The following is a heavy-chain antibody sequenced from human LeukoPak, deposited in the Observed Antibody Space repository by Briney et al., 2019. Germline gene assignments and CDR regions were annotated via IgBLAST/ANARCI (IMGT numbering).Heavy chain of an antibody. D-gene: IGHD6-19*01. J-gene: IGHJ4*02. V-gene: IGHV3-30*18. Sequence: GGSLRLSCAASGFTFSSYGMHWVRQAPGKGLEWVAVISCEGSNKYYADSVKGRFTISRDNSKNTLYLQMNSLRAEDTAVYYCAKQKGRAVAAYDYWGQGTLLTVSS. CDR1: GFTFSSYG. CDR3: AKQKGRAVAAYDY. CDR2: ISCEGSNK.